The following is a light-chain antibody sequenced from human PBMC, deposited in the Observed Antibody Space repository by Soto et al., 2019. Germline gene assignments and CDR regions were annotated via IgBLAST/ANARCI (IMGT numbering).Light chain of an antibody. V-gene: IGLV2-14*01. Sequence: QSALTQPASVSGSPGQSITISCTGTSSDVGGYNHVSWYQQHLGKAPKLIIYEVRNRPSGVSNRLSGSKSGNTASLTISGLQADDEADYYCCSYTISSIRVFGGGTKVTVL. CDR2: EVR. CDR3: CSYTISSIRV. CDR1: SSDVGGYNH. J-gene: IGLJ3*02.